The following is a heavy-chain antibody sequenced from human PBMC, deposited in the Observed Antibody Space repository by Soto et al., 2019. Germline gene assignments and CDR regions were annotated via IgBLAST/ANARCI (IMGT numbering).Heavy chain of an antibody. D-gene: IGHD5-12*01. CDR2: ISSSSSYI. V-gene: IGHV3-21*01. CDR1: GFTFSSYS. Sequence: EVQLVESGGGLVKPGGSLRLSCAASGFTFSSYSMNWVRQAPGKGLEWVSSISSSSSYIYYEDSVKGRFTISTDNAKNPLYLQMNRLRDEDMAVYYCAREGDTVEYWGQGPMVTVSS. CDR3: AREGDTVEY. J-gene: IGHJ4*02.